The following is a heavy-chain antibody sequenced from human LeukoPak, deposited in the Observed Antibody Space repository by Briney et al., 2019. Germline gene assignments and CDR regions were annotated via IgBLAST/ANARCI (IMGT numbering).Heavy chain of an antibody. CDR2: FDPEDGET. J-gene: IGHJ4*02. CDR3: AREGVTGTN. Sequence: ASVKVSCKVSGYTLTELSMHWVRQAPGKGLEWMGGFDPEDGETIYAQKFQGRVTITADESTSTAYMELSSLRSEDTAVYYCAREGVTGTNWGQGTLVTVSS. CDR1: GYTLTELS. D-gene: IGHD1-7*01. V-gene: IGHV1-24*01.